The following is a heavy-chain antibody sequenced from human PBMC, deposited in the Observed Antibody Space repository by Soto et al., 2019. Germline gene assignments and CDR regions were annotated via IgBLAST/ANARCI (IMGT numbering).Heavy chain of an antibody. D-gene: IGHD3-16*02. Sequence: GESLKISCKGSGYSFTSYWINWVRQMPGKGLEWMGRIDPSDSHANYSPSFQGHVTISADKSINTAYLQWNSLKASDTAIYYCARPYVYIGGSHRYAGGLDVGGQGTTVPV. CDR3: ARPYVYIGGSHRYAGGLDV. CDR2: IDPSDSHA. CDR1: GYSFTSYW. J-gene: IGHJ6*02. V-gene: IGHV5-10-1*01.